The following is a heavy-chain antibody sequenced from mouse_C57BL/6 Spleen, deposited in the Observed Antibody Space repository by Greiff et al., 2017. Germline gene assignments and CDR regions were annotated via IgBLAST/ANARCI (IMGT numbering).Heavy chain of an antibody. CDR1: GYAFSSSW. Sequence: QVQLQQSGPELVKPGASVKISCKASGYAFSSSWMNWVKQRPGKGLEWIGRIYPGDGDTNYNGKFKGKATLTADKSSSTAYMQLSSLTSEDSAVYFCATHYYYGSSYEPYWGQGTLVTVSA. CDR2: IYPGDGDT. CDR3: ATHYYYGSSYEPY. D-gene: IGHD1-1*01. J-gene: IGHJ3*01. V-gene: IGHV1-82*01.